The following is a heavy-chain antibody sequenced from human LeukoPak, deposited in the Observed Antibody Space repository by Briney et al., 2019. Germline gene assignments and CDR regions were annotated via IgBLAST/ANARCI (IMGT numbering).Heavy chain of an antibody. Sequence: GASVKVSCKASGYTFTDYYIHWVRQAPGQGLEWMGWINPNSGGTNYAQKFQGRVTITRNTSISTAYMELSSLRSEDTAVYYCARGDRTDGSGSPDYWGQGTLVTVSS. CDR3: ARGDRTDGSGSPDY. V-gene: IGHV1-2*02. CDR2: INPNSGGT. J-gene: IGHJ4*02. CDR1: GYTFTDYY. D-gene: IGHD3-10*01.